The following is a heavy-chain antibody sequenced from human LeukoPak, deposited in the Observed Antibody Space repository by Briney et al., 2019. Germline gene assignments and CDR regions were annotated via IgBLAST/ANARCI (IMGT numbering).Heavy chain of an antibody. V-gene: IGHV3-23*01. Sequence: GGSLRLSCAASGFTFSSYGMHWVRQAPGKGLEWVSAISGSGGSTYYADSVKGRFTISRDNSKNTLYLQMNSLRAEDTAVYYCAKEPLYCSSTSCPFYYYYMDVWGKGTTVTISS. CDR2: ISGSGGST. J-gene: IGHJ6*03. CDR3: AKEPLYCSSTSCPFYYYYMDV. CDR1: GFTFSSYG. D-gene: IGHD2-2*01.